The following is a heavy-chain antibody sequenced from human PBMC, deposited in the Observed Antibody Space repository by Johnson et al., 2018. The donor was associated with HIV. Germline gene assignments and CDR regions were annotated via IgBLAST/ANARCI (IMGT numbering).Heavy chain of an antibody. J-gene: IGHJ3*02. Sequence: QVHLVESGGGLVQPGGSLRLSCAASGFTFSDYYMSWIRQAPGKGLEWVSYISSSGSTIYYADSVKGRFTISRDKSKNTLYLQMNSLRAEDTAVYYCAREGRRDSFDIWGQGTMVTVSS. CDR1: GFTFSDYY. V-gene: IGHV3-11*04. CDR2: ISSSGSTI. CDR3: AREGRRDSFDI.